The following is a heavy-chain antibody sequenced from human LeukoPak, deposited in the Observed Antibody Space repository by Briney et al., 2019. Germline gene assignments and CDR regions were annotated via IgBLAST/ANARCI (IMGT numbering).Heavy chain of an antibody. J-gene: IGHJ3*01. Sequence: PGGSLRLSCAASGFTFSSYAMSWVRQAPGKGLEWVSSISGSGGSTYYADSVKGRFTISRDNSKNTLYLQMNSLRAEDTAVYYCAGACSDGSCYLAAFDLWGQGTMVTVSS. CDR2: ISGSGGST. D-gene: IGHD2-15*01. CDR3: AGACSDGSCYLAAFDL. CDR1: GFTFSSYA. V-gene: IGHV3-23*01.